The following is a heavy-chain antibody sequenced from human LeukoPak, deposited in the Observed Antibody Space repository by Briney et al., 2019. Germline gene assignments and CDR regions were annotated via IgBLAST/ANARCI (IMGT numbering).Heavy chain of an antibody. CDR1: GFTFSTYW. D-gene: IGHD3-10*01. CDR2: INTDGGST. CDR3: VFGYYYDSGSQYNWFDT. V-gene: IGHV3-74*01. Sequence: GGSLRLSCAASGFTFSTYWMHWVRQAPGKGLVWVSRINTDGGSTTYADSVKGRFTISRDNAKNTLYLQMNSLRAEDTAVYYCVFGYYYDSGSQYNWFDTWGRGTLVTVSS. J-gene: IGHJ5*02.